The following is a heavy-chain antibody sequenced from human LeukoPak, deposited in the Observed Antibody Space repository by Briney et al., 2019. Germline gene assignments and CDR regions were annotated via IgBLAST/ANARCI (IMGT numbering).Heavy chain of an antibody. Sequence: SETLSLTCAVYGGSFSGYYWSWIRQPPGKGLEWIGEINHSGSTNYNPSLKSRVTISVDTSKHQFSLKLSSVTAADTAVYYCARGAALSFDYWGKGTLVTVSS. CDR2: INHSGST. V-gene: IGHV4-34*01. CDR3: ARGAALSFDY. J-gene: IGHJ4*02. CDR1: GGSFSGYY. D-gene: IGHD6-25*01.